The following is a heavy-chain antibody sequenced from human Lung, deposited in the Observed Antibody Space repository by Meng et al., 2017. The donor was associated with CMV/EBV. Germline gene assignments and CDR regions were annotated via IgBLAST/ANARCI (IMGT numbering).Heavy chain of an antibody. V-gene: IGHV1-46*01. CDR3: ATPRGYIYGPLGH. Sequence: ASVXVSCKATGYTFTSHYMHWVRQAPGQGLEWMGIMNPSGGSTIYAQKFQGRDTMTSDTATSTVYMELSSLRSEDTAVYYCATPRGYIYGPLGHWGQGTLVTVSS. J-gene: IGHJ1*01. CDR1: GYTFTSHY. CDR2: MNPSGGST. D-gene: IGHD5-18*01.